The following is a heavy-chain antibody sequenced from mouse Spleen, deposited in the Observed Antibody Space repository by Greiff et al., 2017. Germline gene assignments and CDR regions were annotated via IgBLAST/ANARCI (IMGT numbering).Heavy chain of an antibody. J-gene: IGHJ3*01. CDR3: ARYRYDEEWFAY. D-gene: IGHD2-14*01. V-gene: IGHV1-18*01. Sequence: EVQLQQSGPELVKPGASVKIPCKASGYTFTDYNMDWVKQSHGKSLEWIGDINPNNGGTIYNQKFKGKATLTVDKSSSTAYMELRSLTSEDTAVYCCARYRYDEEWFAYWGQGTLVTVSA. CDR1: GYTFTDYN. CDR2: INPNNGGT.